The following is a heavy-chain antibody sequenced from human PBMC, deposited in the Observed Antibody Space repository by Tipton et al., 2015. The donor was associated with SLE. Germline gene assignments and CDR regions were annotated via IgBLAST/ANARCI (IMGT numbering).Heavy chain of an antibody. CDR3: AKVVYGDYDYFDY. D-gene: IGHD4-17*01. CDR2: IRYDGSNK. V-gene: IGHV3-30*02. J-gene: IGHJ4*02. Sequence: SLRLSCAASGFTFSGYGMHWVRQAPGEGLDWVAFIRYDGSNKYYADSVKGRFTISRDNSKNTLYLQMNSLRAEDTAVYYCAKVVYGDYDYFDYWGQGTLVTVSS. CDR1: GFTFSGYG.